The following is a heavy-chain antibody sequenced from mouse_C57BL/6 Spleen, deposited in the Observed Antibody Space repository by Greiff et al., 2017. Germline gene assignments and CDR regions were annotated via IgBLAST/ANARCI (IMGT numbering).Heavy chain of an antibody. Sequence: EVKLVESGGGLVKPGGSLKLSCAASGFTFSSYAMSWVRQTPEKRLEWVATISDGGSYTYYPDNVKGRFTISRDNAKNNLYLQMSHLKSEDTAMYYCARGEGYGYGSWFAYWGQGTLVTVSA. J-gene: IGHJ3*01. CDR1: GFTFSSYA. V-gene: IGHV5-4*03. CDR3: ARGEGYGYGSWFAY. D-gene: IGHD2-2*01. CDR2: ISDGGSYT.